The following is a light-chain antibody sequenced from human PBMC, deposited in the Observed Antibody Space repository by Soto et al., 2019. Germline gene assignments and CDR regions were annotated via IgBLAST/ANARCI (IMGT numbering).Light chain of an antibody. CDR1: QSISIG. J-gene: IGKJ5*01. CDR2: GAS. V-gene: IGKV3D-15*01. Sequence: EIVMTQSRATLSVSPGETATLSCRASQSISIGLAWYRQKPGQPPRLLIYGASTRATGTPARFSGSGSGTEFTLTISSLQSEDFALYYCQQYNKWPLITFGQGTRLEIK. CDR3: QQYNKWPLIT.